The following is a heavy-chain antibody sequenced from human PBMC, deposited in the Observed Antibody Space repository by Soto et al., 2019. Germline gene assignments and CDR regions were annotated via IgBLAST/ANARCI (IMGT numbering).Heavy chain of an antibody. CDR1: GFTFSSYA. CDR3: AKGGSYYYDSSGPPGY. V-gene: IGHV3-23*01. Sequence: QAGGSLRLSCAASGFTFSSYAMSWVRQAPGKGLEWVSAISGSGGSTYYADSVKGRFTISRDNSKNTLYLQMNSLRAEDTAVYYCAKGGSYYYDSSGPPGYWGQGTLVTV. D-gene: IGHD3-22*01. J-gene: IGHJ4*02. CDR2: ISGSGGST.